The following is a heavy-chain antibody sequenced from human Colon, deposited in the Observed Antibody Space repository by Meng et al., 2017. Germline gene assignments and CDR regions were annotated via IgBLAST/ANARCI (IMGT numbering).Heavy chain of an antibody. D-gene: IGHD3-16*02. J-gene: IGHJ4*02. CDR2: MSNDGGRA. Sequence: QVQLGESGGGVVQPARSLRLSCAASGFTLSTYYMQWVRQVPGKGLQWVALMSNDGGRAYYADSVKGRFTISRDTSKNTLYLQMNSLRGDDTAVYYCASIADYWGQGTLVTVSS. V-gene: IGHV3-30*04. CDR3: ASIADY. CDR1: GFTLSTYY.